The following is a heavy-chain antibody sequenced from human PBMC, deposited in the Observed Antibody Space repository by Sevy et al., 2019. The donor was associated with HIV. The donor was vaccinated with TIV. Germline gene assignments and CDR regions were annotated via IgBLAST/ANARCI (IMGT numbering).Heavy chain of an antibody. CDR2: VFHRGNT. J-gene: IGHJ4*02. CDR3: ARHSHGSGTYYVPFDS. CDR1: GYSITSGYL. Sequence: SETLSLTCVVSGYSITSGYLWGWIRQPPGKGLEWIGSVFHRGNTYYNPSLNSRVIISVDTSKNQFSLKLNSVTAADTAVYYCARHSHGSGTYYVPFDSWGQGTLVTVSS. D-gene: IGHD3-10*01. V-gene: IGHV4-38-2*01.